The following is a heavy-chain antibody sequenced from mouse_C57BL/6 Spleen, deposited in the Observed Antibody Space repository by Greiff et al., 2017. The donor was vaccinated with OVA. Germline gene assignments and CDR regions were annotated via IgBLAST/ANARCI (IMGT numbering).Heavy chain of an antibody. Sequence: EVQLQQSGPGMVKPSQSLSLTCTVTGYSITSGYDWHWIRHFPGNKLEWMGYISYSGSTNYNPSLKSRISITHDTSKNHFFLKLNSVTTEDTATYYCARDEGYGGDYWGQGTTLTVSS. D-gene: IGHD3-1*01. CDR2: ISYSGST. CDR1: GYSITSGYD. CDR3: ARDEGYGGDY. J-gene: IGHJ2*01. V-gene: IGHV3-1*01.